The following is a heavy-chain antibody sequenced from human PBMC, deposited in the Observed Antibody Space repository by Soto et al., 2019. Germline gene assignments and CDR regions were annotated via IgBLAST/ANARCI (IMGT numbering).Heavy chain of an antibody. V-gene: IGHV1-69*01. J-gene: IGHJ4*02. D-gene: IGHD1-7*01. CDR2: IIPIFGTP. CDR3: ARGTPSTLRFDY. CDR1: GGTFTNYA. Sequence: QVQLVQSGAEVKKPGSSMTVSCKASGGTFTNYAISWVRQAPGQGLEWMGGIIPIFGTPTYPQKFQGRVTITADESTSAAYMELSSLRYDDTAMYYCARGTPSTLRFDYWGQGTLVTVSS.